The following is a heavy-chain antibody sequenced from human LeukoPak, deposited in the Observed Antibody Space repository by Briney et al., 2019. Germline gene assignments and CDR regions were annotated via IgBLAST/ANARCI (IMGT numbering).Heavy chain of an antibody. V-gene: IGHV2-5*02. CDR2: IYWDDAK. CDR3: TYRRLAFDI. J-gene: IGHJ3*02. CDR1: GFSLSTTGVG. Sequence: SGPTLVNPTQTLTLTCTFSGFSLSTTGVGVGWIRQPPGKALGWLALIYWDDAKRYSPSLKSRPTITKDTSKNQVVLRMTNMDPVDTATYYCTYRRLAFDIWGHGTMVTVSS.